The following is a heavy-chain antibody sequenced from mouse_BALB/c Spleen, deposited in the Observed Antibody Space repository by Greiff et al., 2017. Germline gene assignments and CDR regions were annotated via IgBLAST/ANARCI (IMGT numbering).Heavy chain of an antibody. Sequence: EVQLLESGPSLVKPSQTLSLTCSVTGDSITSGYWNWIRKFPGNKLEYMGYISYSGSTYYNPSLKSRISITRDTSKNQYYLQLNSVTTEDTATYYCARSNYYGTSAMDYWGQGTSVTVSS. D-gene: IGHD1-1*01. CDR1: GDSITSGY. CDR2: ISYSGST. CDR3: ARSNYYGTSAMDY. V-gene: IGHV3-8*02. J-gene: IGHJ4*01.